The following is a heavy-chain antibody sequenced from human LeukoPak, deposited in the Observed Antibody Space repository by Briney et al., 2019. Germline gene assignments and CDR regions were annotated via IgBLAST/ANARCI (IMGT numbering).Heavy chain of an antibody. CDR1: GGSISSSNW. Sequence: SETLSLTCAVSGGSISSSNWWSWVRQPPGKGLEWIGEIYHSGSTNYDPSLKSRVTISVDKSKNQFSLKLSSVTAADTAVYYCARRGYSYGYADYWGQGTLVTVSS. D-gene: IGHD5-18*01. V-gene: IGHV4-4*02. J-gene: IGHJ4*02. CDR3: ARRGYSYGYADY. CDR2: IYHSGST.